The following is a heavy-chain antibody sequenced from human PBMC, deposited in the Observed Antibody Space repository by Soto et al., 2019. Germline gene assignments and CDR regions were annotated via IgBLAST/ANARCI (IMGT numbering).Heavy chain of an antibody. CDR2: IDYSGNT. V-gene: IGHV4-59*02. CDR1: GGSVRNYY. Sequence: QVQLQESGPGLVKPSETLSLTCTVSGGSVRNYYLNWIRQPPGKGLEWIGYIDYSGNTNYDPSLMSRVTISINTSKNQFSLNLSSVTAADTAVYYCARGRDWGSYSYWGKGILVTVSS. J-gene: IGHJ4*02. CDR3: ARGRDWGSYSY. D-gene: IGHD7-27*01.